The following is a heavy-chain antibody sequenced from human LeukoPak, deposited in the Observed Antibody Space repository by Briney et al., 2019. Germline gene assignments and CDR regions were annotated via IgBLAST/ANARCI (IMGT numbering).Heavy chain of an antibody. D-gene: IGHD6-13*01. CDR2: MYYSGTT. V-gene: IGHV4-39*07. Sequence: SETLSLTCSASGGSINTRSYFWGWIRQSPGKGLEWIASMYYSGTTYYNPSLKSRVTISVDTSKNQFSLKLSSVTAADTAVYYCARDPFYGSSWYFAFDIWGQGTMVTVSS. J-gene: IGHJ3*02. CDR3: ARDPFYGSSWYFAFDI. CDR1: GGSINTRSYF.